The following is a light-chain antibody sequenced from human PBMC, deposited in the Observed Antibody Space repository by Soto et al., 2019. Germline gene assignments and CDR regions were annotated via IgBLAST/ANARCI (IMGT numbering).Light chain of an antibody. V-gene: IGLV1-40*01. CDR3: QSYDRSLGGWV. J-gene: IGLJ3*02. Sequence: QLVLTQPPSVSGAPGQRVTISCTGSSSNFGAGYHVHWYQQLPGAAPKLLIYGNTNRPSGVPDRFSGSKSGTSASLAITGLQAEDEADYYCQSYDRSLGGWVFGGGTQLTVL. CDR1: SSNFGAGYH. CDR2: GNT.